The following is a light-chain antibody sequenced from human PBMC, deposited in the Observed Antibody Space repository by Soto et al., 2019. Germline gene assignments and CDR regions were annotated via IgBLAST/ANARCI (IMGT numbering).Light chain of an antibody. CDR3: QQRSNSPLT. J-gene: IGKJ2*01. V-gene: IGKV3-11*01. CDR1: QSVSSY. Sequence: EIVLTQSPATLSLSPGERATLSCRASQSVSSYLAWYQQKPGQAPRLLIYDASNRATGIPARFSGSGSGTDFTLTISRLDPEDFAVYYCQQRSNSPLTFGQGTKLEIK. CDR2: DAS.